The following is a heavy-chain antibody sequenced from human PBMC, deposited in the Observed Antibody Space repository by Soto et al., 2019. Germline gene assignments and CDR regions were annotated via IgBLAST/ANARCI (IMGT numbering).Heavy chain of an antibody. D-gene: IGHD3-9*01. CDR2: IYWDDEK. CDR1: GFSLSTSGVG. J-gene: IGHJ4*02. CDR3: AHKKTYYAALSGYYNSPNFDY. Sequence: QITLKESGPTLVKPTQTLTLTCTFSGFSLSTSGVGVGWIRQPPGKALEGLALIYWDDEKRYSPSLKSRLPITKQTYKNQVVLRVTNVDPVGTGTYYCAHKKTYYAALSGYYNSPNFDYWGPGTQVIASS. V-gene: IGHV2-5*02.